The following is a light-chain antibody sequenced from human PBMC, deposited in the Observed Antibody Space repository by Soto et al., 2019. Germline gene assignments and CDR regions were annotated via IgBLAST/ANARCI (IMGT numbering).Light chain of an antibody. Sequence: EIVLTQSPGTLSLSPGERATLSCRASQSFSSNYLAWYQQKHGQAPRLLIYGASSRATGTPDRFSGSGSGTDFILTISRLEPEDFAVYYCHHYGNSPKTFGQGTKVEIK. CDR1: QSFSSNY. CDR2: GAS. V-gene: IGKV3-20*01. CDR3: HHYGNSPKT. J-gene: IGKJ1*01.